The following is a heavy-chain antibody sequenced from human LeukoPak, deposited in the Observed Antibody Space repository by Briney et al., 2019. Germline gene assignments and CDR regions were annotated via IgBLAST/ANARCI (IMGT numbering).Heavy chain of an antibody. V-gene: IGHV5-51*01. Sequence: GESLKISCKGSGYSFTNYWIGWVRQMPGKGLEWMGIIYPGDPDTRYSPSFQGQVIISADKSINTAYLQWSSLKASDTAMYYCARYLVSGAGGYTPPYYFDYWGQGTLVTVSS. D-gene: IGHD5-12*01. J-gene: IGHJ4*02. CDR3: ARYLVSGAGGYTPPYYFDY. CDR2: IYPGDPDT. CDR1: GYSFTNYW.